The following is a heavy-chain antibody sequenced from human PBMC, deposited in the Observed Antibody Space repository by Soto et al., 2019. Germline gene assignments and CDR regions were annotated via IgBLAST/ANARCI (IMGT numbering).Heavy chain of an antibody. CDR1: GGSISSGDYY. Sequence: QVQLQESGPGLVKPSQTLSLTCTVSGGSISSGDYYWSWIRQPPGKGLEWIGYIDYSGSTYYNPSLKSQVTISVDTSKNQTSLKLSSVTAADKAVYYCASFFYGDYDGWFDPWGQGTLVTVSS. J-gene: IGHJ5*02. CDR2: IDYSGST. D-gene: IGHD4-17*01. V-gene: IGHV4-30-4*01. CDR3: ASFFYGDYDGWFDP.